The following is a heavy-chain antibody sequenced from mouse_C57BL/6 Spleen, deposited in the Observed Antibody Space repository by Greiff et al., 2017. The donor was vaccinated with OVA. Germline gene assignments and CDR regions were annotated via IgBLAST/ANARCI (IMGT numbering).Heavy chain of an antibody. D-gene: IGHD2-3*01. CDR2: INPNNGGT. V-gene: IGHV1-22*01. CDR3: AREGWLLDYAMDY. Sequence: EVKLEESGPELVKPGASVKMSCKASGYTFTDYNMHWVKQSHGKSLEWIGYINPNNGGTSYNQKFKGKATLTVNKSSSTAYMELRSLTSEDSAVYYCAREGWLLDYAMDYWGQGTSVTVSS. CDR1: GYTFTDYN. J-gene: IGHJ4*01.